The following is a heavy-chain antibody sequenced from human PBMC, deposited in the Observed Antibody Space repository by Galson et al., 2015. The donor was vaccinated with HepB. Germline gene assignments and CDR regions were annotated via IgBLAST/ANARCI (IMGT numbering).Heavy chain of an antibody. J-gene: IGHJ4*02. CDR3: AKYDSSGFDY. CDR1: GGSISSYY. D-gene: IGHD3-22*01. V-gene: IGHV4-59*01. Sequence: TLSLTCPVSGGSISSYYWSWIRQPPGKGLEWIGYIYYSGSTNYNPSLKSRVTISVDTSKNQFSLKLSSVTAADTAVYYCAKYDSSGFDYWGQGTLVTVSS. CDR2: IYYSGST.